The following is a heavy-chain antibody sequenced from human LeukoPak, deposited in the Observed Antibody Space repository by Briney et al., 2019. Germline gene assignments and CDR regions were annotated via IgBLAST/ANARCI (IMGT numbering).Heavy chain of an antibody. CDR1: GYTFTSYG. J-gene: IGHJ4*02. Sequence: ASVKVSCKASGYTFTSYGISWVRQAPGQGLEWMGLISAYNGNTNYAQKLQGRVTMTTDTSTSTAYMELRSLRSDDTAVYYCARDRKLAYSSSWYYFDYWGQGTLVTVSS. D-gene: IGHD6-13*01. CDR2: ISAYNGNT. CDR3: ARDRKLAYSSSWYYFDY. V-gene: IGHV1-18*01.